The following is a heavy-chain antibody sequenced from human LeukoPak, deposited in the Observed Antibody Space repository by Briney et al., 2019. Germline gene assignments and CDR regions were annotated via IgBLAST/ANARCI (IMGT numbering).Heavy chain of an antibody. D-gene: IGHD5-12*01. Sequence: ASVKVSCKASGYTFISYGISWVRQAPGQGLEWMGWISAYNGNTNYAQKVQGRVTMTTDTSTSTAYMEVKSLRSDDSAVYYCARSGAYGYYYHYYYMDVWGKGTTVTVSS. CDR1: GYTFISYG. CDR3: ARSGAYGYYYHYYYMDV. CDR2: ISAYNGNT. J-gene: IGHJ6*03. V-gene: IGHV1-18*01.